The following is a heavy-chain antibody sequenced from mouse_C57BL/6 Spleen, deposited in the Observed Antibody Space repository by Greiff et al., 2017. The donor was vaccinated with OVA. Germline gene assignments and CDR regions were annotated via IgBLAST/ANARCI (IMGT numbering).Heavy chain of an antibody. CDR2: ISYDGSN. Sequence: EVQRVESGPGLVKPSQSLSLTCSVTGYSITSGYYWNWIRQFPGNKLEWMGYISYDGSNNYNPSLKNRISITRDTSKNQFFLKLNSVTTEDTATYYCARDYYYGSSLFDYWGQGTTLTVSS. D-gene: IGHD1-1*01. J-gene: IGHJ2*01. V-gene: IGHV3-6*01. CDR1: GYSITSGYY. CDR3: ARDYYYGSSLFDY.